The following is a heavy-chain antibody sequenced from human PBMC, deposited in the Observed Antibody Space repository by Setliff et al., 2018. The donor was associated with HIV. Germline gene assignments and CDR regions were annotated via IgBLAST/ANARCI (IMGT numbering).Heavy chain of an antibody. CDR3: ARSQETSVAATEI. CDR2: VYHSGTT. V-gene: IGHV4-38-2*01. Sequence: PSETLSLTCAVSGYSISTAYYWGWIRQPPGKGLEWIGSVYHSGTTYYNPSLKSRVTISVDMSNNQFSLKVTSVTAADTAVYYCARSQETSVAATEIWGQGTMVTVSS. J-gene: IGHJ3*02. CDR1: GYSISTAYY.